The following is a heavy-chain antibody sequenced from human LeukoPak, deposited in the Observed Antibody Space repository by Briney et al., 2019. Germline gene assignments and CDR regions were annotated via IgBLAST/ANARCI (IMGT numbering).Heavy chain of an antibody. CDR2: MNPNSGNT. CDR1: GYTFTSYD. V-gene: IGHV1-8*01. D-gene: IGHD4-17*01. Sequence: ASVKVSCKASGYTFTSYDIHWVRQATGQGLEWMGWMNPNSGNTGYAQKFQGRVTMTRNTSISTAYMELSSLRSEDTAVYYCARQTTVTTGDYWGQGTLVTVSS. CDR3: ARQTTVTTGDY. J-gene: IGHJ4*02.